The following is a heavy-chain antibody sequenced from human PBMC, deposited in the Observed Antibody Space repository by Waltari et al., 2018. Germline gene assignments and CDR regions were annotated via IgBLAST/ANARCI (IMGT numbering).Heavy chain of an antibody. Sequence: QVQLQESGPGLVKPSETLSLTCTVSGGSISSYYWSWIRQPPGKGLEWIGYIYYSGSTNYNPSLKSRVTISVDTSKNQFSLKLSSVTAADTAVYYCARVGPTNYMDVWGKGTTVTVSS. V-gene: IGHV4-59*01. CDR2: IYYSGST. CDR3: ARVGPTNYMDV. J-gene: IGHJ6*03. CDR1: GGSISSYY.